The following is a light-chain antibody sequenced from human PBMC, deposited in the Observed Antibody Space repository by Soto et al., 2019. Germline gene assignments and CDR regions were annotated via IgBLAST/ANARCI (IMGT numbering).Light chain of an antibody. V-gene: IGLV1-51*01. J-gene: IGLJ2*01. CDR3: GTWDSSLSAVV. Sequence: QSVLTQPPSVSAAPGQKVTISCSGGSSNIGSSYVSWYQQLPGAAPRLLLYDNNKRPSGIPDRFSGSKSGTSATLGITGLQTGDEADYYCGTWDSSLSAVVFGGGTKLTVL. CDR2: DNN. CDR1: SSNIGSSY.